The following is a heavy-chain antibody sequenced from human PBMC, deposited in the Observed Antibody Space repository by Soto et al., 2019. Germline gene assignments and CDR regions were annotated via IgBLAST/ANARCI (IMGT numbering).Heavy chain of an antibody. CDR1: GLTFSSSA. J-gene: IGHJ4*02. CDR3: TKDAKFEDNYDAHFVNAL. Sequence: SVKVSCKASGLTFSSSAVHWVRQARGHRLEWMGWISPNSANTNYAQMLQGRVTMSRDISTSTAYLELSGLRSDDTAVYYCTKDAKFEDNYDAHFVNALWAQGTSVTVSS. D-gene: IGHD4-4*01. CDR2: ISPNSANT. V-gene: IGHV1-58*01.